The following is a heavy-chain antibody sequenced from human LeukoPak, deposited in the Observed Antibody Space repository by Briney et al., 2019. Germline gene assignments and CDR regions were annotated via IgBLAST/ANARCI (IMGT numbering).Heavy chain of an antibody. Sequence: SVKVSCKASGGTFSSYAISWVRQAPGQGLEWMGRIIPILGIANNAQKFQGRVTITADKSTSTAYMELSSLRSEDTAVYYCASGYGSGSYYVAYWGQGTLVTVSS. CDR3: ASGYGSGSYYVAY. V-gene: IGHV1-69*04. D-gene: IGHD3-10*01. J-gene: IGHJ4*02. CDR2: IIPILGIA. CDR1: GGTFSSYA.